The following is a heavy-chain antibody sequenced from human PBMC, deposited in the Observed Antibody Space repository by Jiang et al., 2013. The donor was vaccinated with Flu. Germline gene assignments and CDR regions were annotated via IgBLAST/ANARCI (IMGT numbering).Heavy chain of an antibody. Sequence: GSGLVKPAETLSLTCTVSGASIGSYYWSWIRQPPGKGLEWIGHVYYSGSTKYNPSLKSRVTISVDTSKNQFSLKLSSVTAADTAVYYCAATIEGYPLFDPWGQGTLVTVSS. D-gene: IGHD4/OR15-4a*01. CDR3: AATIEGYPLFDP. CDR1: GASIGSYY. CDR2: VYYSGST. J-gene: IGHJ5*02. V-gene: IGHV4-59*01.